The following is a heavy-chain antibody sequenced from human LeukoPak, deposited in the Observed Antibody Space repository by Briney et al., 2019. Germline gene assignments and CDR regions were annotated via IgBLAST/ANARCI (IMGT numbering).Heavy chain of an antibody. CDR1: GGSISSSSYY. Sequence: SETLSLTCTVSGGSISSSSYYWGWIRQPPGKGLEWIGSIYYSGRTYYNPSLKSRVTISVDTSKNQFSLKLSSVTAADMAVYYCASLLLAVAGSFDYWGQGTLVTVSS. V-gene: IGHV4-39*01. J-gene: IGHJ4*02. D-gene: IGHD6-19*01. CDR3: ASLLLAVAGSFDY. CDR2: IYYSGRT.